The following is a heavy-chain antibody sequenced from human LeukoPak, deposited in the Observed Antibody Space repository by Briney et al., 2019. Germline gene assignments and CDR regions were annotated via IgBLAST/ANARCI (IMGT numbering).Heavy chain of an antibody. CDR1: GFTFSSYS. J-gene: IGHJ4*02. CDR2: ISSSSSYI. D-gene: IGHD6-13*01. V-gene: IGHV3-21*01. Sequence: GGSLRLSCAASGFTFSSYSMNWVRQAPGKGLEWVSSISSSSSYIYYADSVKGRFTISRDNSKNTLYLQMNSLRAEDTAVYYCARGEGSSWYYYFDYWGQGTLVTVSS. CDR3: ARGEGSSWYYYFDY.